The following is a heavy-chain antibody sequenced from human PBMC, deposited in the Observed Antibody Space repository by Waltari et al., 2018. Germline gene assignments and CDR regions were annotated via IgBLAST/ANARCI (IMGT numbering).Heavy chain of an antibody. V-gene: IGHV4-39*01. Sequence: QLQLQESGTGLVKPSETLSLTCTVSGDSISSSSDYWGWIRQPPGKGLEGFGSVYYSGSTYYNPSLKSRVTISIDTSENQFSLKLSSVTAADTAVYYCARRDFHYDTVWGTYTYWGQGTLVTVSS. J-gene: IGHJ4*02. D-gene: IGHD3-16*01. CDR2: VYYSGST. CDR3: ARRDFHYDTVWGTYTY. CDR1: GDSISSSSDY.